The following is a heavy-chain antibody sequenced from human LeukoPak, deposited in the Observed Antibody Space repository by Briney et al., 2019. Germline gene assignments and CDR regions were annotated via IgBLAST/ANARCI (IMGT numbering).Heavy chain of an antibody. V-gene: IGHV4-59*01. D-gene: IGHD2-2*01. J-gene: IGHJ4*02. CDR2: IYYSGST. CDR1: GGSISSYY. CDR3: ASTVSVVPAAGSLGFDY. Sequence: PSETLSLTCTVSGGSISSYYWSWIRQPPGKGLEWIGYIYYSGSTNYNPSLKSRVTISVDTSKNQFSLKLSSVTAADTAVYYCASTVSVVPAAGSLGFDYWGQGTLVTVSS.